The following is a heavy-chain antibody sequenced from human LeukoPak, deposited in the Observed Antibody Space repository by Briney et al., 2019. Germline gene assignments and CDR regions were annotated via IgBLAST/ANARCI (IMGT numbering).Heavy chain of an antibody. J-gene: IGHJ2*01. D-gene: IGHD4-11*01. CDR3: AKDRPGDYSTYWYFDL. Sequence: PGGSLRLSCAASGFTFSSYAMSWVRQAPGKGLEWVSAISESGSSTDYADSVKGRFTISRDNSKNTLYLQMDSLRAEDTAIYHCAKDRPGDYSTYWYFDLWGRGTLVTVSS. V-gene: IGHV3-23*01. CDR1: GFTFSSYA. CDR2: ISESGSST.